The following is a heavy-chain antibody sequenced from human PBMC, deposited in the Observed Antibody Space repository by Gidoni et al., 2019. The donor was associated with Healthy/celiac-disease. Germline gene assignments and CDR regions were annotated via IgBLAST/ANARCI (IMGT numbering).Heavy chain of an antibody. CDR2: IIPIFGTA. D-gene: IGHD2-21*02. J-gene: IGHJ4*02. CDR1: GGTFSSYA. CDR3: ARDREAYCGGDCYSSLDY. Sequence: QVQLVQSGAEVKKPGSSVKVSCKAYGGTFSSYAISWVRQAPGQGLEWMGGIIPIFGTANYAQKFQGRVTITADESTSTAYMELSSLRSEDTAVYYCARDREAYCGGDCYSSLDYWGQGTLVTVSS. V-gene: IGHV1-69*01.